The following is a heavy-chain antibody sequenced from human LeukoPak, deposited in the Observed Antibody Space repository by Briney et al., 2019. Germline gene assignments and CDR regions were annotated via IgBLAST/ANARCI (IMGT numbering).Heavy chain of an antibody. D-gene: IGHD3-10*02. Sequence: GGSLRLSCAASGFTFSSYGMHWVRQAPGKGLVWVSRINSDGSSTSYADSVKGRFTISRDNAKNTLYLQMNSLRAEDTAVYYCARAKFVFGELEYYYYYMDVWGKGTTVTISS. V-gene: IGHV3-74*01. CDR3: ARAKFVFGELEYYYYYMDV. J-gene: IGHJ6*03. CDR1: GFTFSSYG. CDR2: INSDGSST.